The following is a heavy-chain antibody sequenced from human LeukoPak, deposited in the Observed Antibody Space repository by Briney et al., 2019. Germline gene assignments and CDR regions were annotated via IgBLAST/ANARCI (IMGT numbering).Heavy chain of an antibody. D-gene: IGHD3-10*01. V-gene: IGHV1-69*13. CDR1: GGTFSSYA. J-gene: IGHJ6*04. CDR2: IIPILGTA. CDR3: ARELGYGSGSYDYYYYGMDV. Sequence: GASVKVSCKASGGTFSSYAISWVRQAPGQGLEWMGGIIPILGTANYAQKFQGRVTITADESTSTAYMELSSLRSEDTAVYCCARELGYGSGSYDYYYYGMDVWGKGTTATVSS.